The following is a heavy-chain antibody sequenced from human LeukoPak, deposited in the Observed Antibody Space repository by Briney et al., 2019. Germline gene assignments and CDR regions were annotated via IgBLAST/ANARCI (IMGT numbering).Heavy chain of an antibody. CDR1: GYTFTSYD. CDR3: ARRRSSSSYYYYMDV. J-gene: IGHJ6*03. D-gene: IGHD6-13*01. CDR2: MNPNSGNT. Sequence: GASVKVSCKASGYTFTSYDINWVRQATGQGLEWMGWMNPNSGNTGYAQKFQGRVTMTRNTSISTAYMELSSLRSEDTAVYYCARRRSSSSYYYYMDVWGKGTMVTVSS. V-gene: IGHV1-8*01.